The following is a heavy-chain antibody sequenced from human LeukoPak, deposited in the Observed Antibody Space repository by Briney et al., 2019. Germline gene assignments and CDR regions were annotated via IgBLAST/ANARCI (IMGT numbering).Heavy chain of an antibody. D-gene: IGHD4-17*01. CDR2: INRDGSST. CDR3: ARSRRLYWYFDL. V-gene: IGHV3-74*01. Sequence: GGSLRLSCAASGFTFSSYWMHWVRQVPGKGVVWVSYINRDGSSTSYADSVKGRFTISRDNAKSTLYLQMNSLRAEDTAVYYCARSRRLYWYFDLWGRGTLVTVSS. CDR1: GFTFSSYW. J-gene: IGHJ2*01.